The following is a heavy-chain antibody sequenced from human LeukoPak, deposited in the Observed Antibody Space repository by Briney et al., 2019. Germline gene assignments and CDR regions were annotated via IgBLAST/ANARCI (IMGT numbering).Heavy chain of an antibody. D-gene: IGHD1-26*01. CDR2: IYYSGST. Sequence: SETLSLTCTVSGGSISSYYWSWIRQPPGRGLEWIGYIYYSGSTSYNPSLKSRVTMSLDASKNQFSLELNSVTPADTAVYYCARGGNYWPQWWFDPWGRGTLVSVSS. CDR1: GGSISSYY. V-gene: IGHV4-59*01. J-gene: IGHJ5*02. CDR3: ARGGNYWPQWWFDP.